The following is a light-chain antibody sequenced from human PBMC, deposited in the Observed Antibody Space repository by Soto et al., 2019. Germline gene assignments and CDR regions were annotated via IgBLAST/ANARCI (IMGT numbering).Light chain of an antibody. CDR2: AAS. CDR3: QQLNSYPRVT. V-gene: IGKV1-9*01. Sequence: DIQMTQSPSFLSSSVGDRVTITFRFSQGISSYLAWYQQKPGKAPKLLIYAASTLQSGVPSRFSGSGSGTEFTLTISSLQPEDFATYYCQQLNSYPRVTFGQGTRLEI. CDR1: QGISSY. J-gene: IGKJ5*01.